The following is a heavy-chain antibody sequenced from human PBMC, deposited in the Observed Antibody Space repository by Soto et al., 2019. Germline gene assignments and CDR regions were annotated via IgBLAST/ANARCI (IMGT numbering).Heavy chain of an antibody. CDR3: ARDITGATGDY. V-gene: IGHV1-18*01. Sequence: QVQLVQSGPEVKEPGASVRDSCKASGYTFINYNIFWVRQAPGQGLEWMGWISTSNGDTNYAQNFQGIVTMTTDTSANTAYVELRRLRYDDTAIYYCARDITGATGDYWGRGTLVTVSS. CDR2: ISTSNGDT. J-gene: IGHJ4*02. D-gene: IGHD1-26*01. CDR1: GYTFINYN.